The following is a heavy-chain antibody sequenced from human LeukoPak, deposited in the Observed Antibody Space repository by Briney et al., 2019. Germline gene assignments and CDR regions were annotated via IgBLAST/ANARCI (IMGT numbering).Heavy chain of an antibody. CDR3: ASRTSFYYDATGYQGALGS. CDR2: IYYSGST. V-gene: IGHV4-39*01. Sequence: SETLSLACTVSGASISSSTYYWGWIRQAPGKGLEWIGSIYYSGSTYYKSSLKSRVTISADTSKNQFSLKVYSVIAADTAVYYCASRTSFYYDATGYQGALGSWGQGTLVTVSS. D-gene: IGHD3-22*01. J-gene: IGHJ5*02. CDR1: GASISSSTYY.